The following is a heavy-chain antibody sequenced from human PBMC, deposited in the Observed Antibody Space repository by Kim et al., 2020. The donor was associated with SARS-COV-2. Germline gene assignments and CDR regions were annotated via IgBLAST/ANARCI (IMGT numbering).Heavy chain of an antibody. D-gene: IGHD3-16*01. Sequence: TNYAQKFQDGVTITRDRAMSTAYMELSRLKSEDTAMYYCARLGSQGAFDIWGQGTMVTVSS. V-gene: IGHV1-45*02. CDR2: T. J-gene: IGHJ3*02. CDR3: ARLGSQGAFDI.